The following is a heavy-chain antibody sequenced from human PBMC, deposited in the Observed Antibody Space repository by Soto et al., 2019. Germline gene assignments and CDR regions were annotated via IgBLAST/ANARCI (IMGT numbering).Heavy chain of an antibody. Sequence: QVHLQQWGAGLLKPSGTLSLTCAVSGGSFSDAFWSWVRQTPGRGLEWIGEVFHTGNTNYNPSLKRRVTLSVDTAKTQFSLRLTSVTAADSAVYYCARAPRELLAEGPLFLYYYDGLAVWGQGTTVTVSS. J-gene: IGHJ6*02. CDR1: GGSFSDAF. CDR3: ARAPRELLAEGPLFLYYYDGLAV. V-gene: IGHV4-34*12. CDR2: VFHTGNT. D-gene: IGHD1-7*01.